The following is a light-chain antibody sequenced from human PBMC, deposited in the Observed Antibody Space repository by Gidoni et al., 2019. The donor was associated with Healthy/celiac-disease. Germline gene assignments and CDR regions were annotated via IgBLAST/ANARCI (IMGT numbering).Light chain of an antibody. CDR2: RNN. Sequence: QSVLTQPPSASGTPGQRVTISCSGSSSNLGSNYVYWYQQPSGTAPKLLIYRNNQRPSGVPDRFSGSKSGTSASLAISGRRSEDEADYYCAAWDDSLSVVVFGGGTKLTVL. J-gene: IGLJ2*01. CDR3: AAWDDSLSVVV. CDR1: SSNLGSNY. V-gene: IGLV1-47*01.